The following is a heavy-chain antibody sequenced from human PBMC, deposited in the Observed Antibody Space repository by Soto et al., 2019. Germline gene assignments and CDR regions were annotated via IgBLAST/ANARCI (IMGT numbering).Heavy chain of an antibody. Sequence: ASVNVSCKASGYTFTVRYVHWVRQAPGQGLEWMGWINPNSGDIKYAQTFQGRVSMSRDTSLSTAHMELSGLRSDDTAVYYCARDASKTFTRSWHYDYWGQGTLVTVS. J-gene: IGHJ4*02. D-gene: IGHD3-10*01. CDR3: ARDASKTFTRSWHYDY. CDR2: INPNSGDI. CDR1: GYTFTVRY. V-gene: IGHV1-2*02.